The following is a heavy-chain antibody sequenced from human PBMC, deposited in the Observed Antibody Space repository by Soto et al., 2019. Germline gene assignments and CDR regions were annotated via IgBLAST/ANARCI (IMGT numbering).Heavy chain of an antibody. CDR1: GGSFRGYY. CDR2: ITHSGST. D-gene: IGHD3-10*02. J-gene: IGHJ4*02. V-gene: IGHV4-34*01. Sequence: SETLSLTCAVYGGSFRGYYWTWIRQPPGKGLEWIGEITHSGSTNYNPSLKSRVTISVDTSKNQFSLNLNSVTAADTAVYYCARSSVRGWSYWGQGTLVTVSS. CDR3: ARSSVRGWSY.